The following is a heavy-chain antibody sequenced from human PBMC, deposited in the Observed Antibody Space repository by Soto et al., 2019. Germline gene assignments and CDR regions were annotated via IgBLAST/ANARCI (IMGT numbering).Heavy chain of an antibody. Sequence: PSETLPLTFAVSGGYISSGGYSWRCIRQPPGKGLEWIGYIYHSGSTYYNPSFKSRVTISVDRSKNQFSLKLSSVTAADTAVYYCARVPDRWGQGTLVTVS. CDR1: GGYISSGGYS. D-gene: IGHD2-2*01. CDR2: IYHSGST. V-gene: IGHV4-30-2*01. CDR3: ARVPDR. J-gene: IGHJ5*02.